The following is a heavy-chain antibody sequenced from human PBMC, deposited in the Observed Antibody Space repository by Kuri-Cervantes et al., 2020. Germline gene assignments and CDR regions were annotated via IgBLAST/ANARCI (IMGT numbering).Heavy chain of an antibody. CDR2: ISAYNGNT. V-gene: IGHV1-18*01. CDR3: ARKFCSGGSCYSFWFDP. D-gene: IGHD2-15*01. J-gene: IGHJ5*02. Sequence: ASVKVSCKASGYTFTSYGISWVRQAPGQGLEWMGWISAYNGNTNYAQKLQGRVTMTTDTSTSTAYMELRSLRSDDTAVYYCARKFCSGGSCYSFWFDPWGQGTLVTVS. CDR1: GYTFTSYG.